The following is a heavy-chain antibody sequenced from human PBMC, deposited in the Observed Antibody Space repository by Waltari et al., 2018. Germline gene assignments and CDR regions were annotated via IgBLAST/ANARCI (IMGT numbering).Heavy chain of an antibody. V-gene: IGHV1-3*01. CDR2: INAGNGNT. CDR3: ARDGTVTAFDI. J-gene: IGHJ3*02. CDR1: GYTFTSYA. Sequence: QVQLVQSGAEVKKPGASVKVSCKASGYTFTSYAMHWVRQAPGQRLEWRGWINAGNGNTKYSQKFQGRVTITRDTSASTAYMELSSLRSEDTAVYYCARDGTVTAFDIWGQGTMVTVSS. D-gene: IGHD4-4*01.